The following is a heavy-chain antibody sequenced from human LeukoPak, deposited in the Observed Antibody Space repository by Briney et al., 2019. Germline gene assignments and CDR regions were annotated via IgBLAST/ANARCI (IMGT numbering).Heavy chain of an antibody. J-gene: IGHJ3*02. Sequence: SETLSLTCTVSGGSISSGSYYWSWIRQPAGKGLEWIGRIYTSGSTNYNPPLKSRVTISVDTSKNQFSLKLSSVTAADTAVYYCAREEWELGYRDAFDIWGQGTMVTVSS. D-gene: IGHD1-26*01. CDR2: IYTSGST. CDR1: GGSISSGSYY. V-gene: IGHV4-61*02. CDR3: AREEWELGYRDAFDI.